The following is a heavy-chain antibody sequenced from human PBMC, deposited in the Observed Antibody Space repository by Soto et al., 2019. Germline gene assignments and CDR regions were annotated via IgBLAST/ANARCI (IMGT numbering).Heavy chain of an antibody. V-gene: IGHV3-21*01. J-gene: IGHJ4*02. CDR3: STYRYSSSAPMDY. D-gene: IGHD6-6*01. CDR2: ISSSSSYI. Sequence: GGSLRLACAASGFTFSSYSMNWVRQAPGKGLEWVSSISSSSSYIYYADSVKGRFTISRDNAKNSLYLQMNSLRAEDTAVYYCSTYRYSSSAPMDYWGQGTLVTVSS. CDR1: GFTFSSYS.